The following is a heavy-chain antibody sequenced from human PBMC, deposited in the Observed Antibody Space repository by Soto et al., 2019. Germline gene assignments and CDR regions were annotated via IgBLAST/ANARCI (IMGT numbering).Heavy chain of an antibody. CDR1: GYSFTTYW. Sequence: GESLKISCQGSGYSFTTYWIAWVRQMPGQGLEWMGIIYPGDSDTRYSPSFQGQVTMSADKSISTAYLQWSSLKASDTAIYYCAIHNGTTTGMDVWGQGTTVTVSS. J-gene: IGHJ6*02. CDR3: AIHNGTTTGMDV. V-gene: IGHV5-51*01. D-gene: IGHD1-7*01. CDR2: IYPGDSDT.